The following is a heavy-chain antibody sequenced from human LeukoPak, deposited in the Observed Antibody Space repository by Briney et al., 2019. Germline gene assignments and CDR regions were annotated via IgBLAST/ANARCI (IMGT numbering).Heavy chain of an antibody. J-gene: IGHJ6*03. Sequence: SETLSLTCAVYGGSFSGNYWGWIRQPPGKGLECIGEINHSGRTNYNPSLKSRVTISVDTSKNQFSLKLSSVTAADTAVYYCARHGPPRAGWGRKYYYMDVWGKGTTVTISS. D-gene: IGHD3-16*01. V-gene: IGHV4-34*01. CDR2: INHSGRT. CDR3: ARHGPPRAGWGRKYYYMDV. CDR1: GGSFSGNY.